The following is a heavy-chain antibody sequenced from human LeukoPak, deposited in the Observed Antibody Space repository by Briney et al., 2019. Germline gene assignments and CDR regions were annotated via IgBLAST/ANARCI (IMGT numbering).Heavy chain of an antibody. D-gene: IGHD2-15*01. CDR3: AKSGLNRFDY. CDR2: ISYDGSNK. CDR1: GFTFSSYA. V-gene: IGHV3-30*04. J-gene: IGHJ4*02. Sequence: GRSLRLSCAASGFTFSSYAMHWVRQAPGQGLEWVAVISYDGSNKYYADSVKGRFTISRDNSKNTLYLQMNSLRAEDTAVYYCAKSGLNRFDYWGQGTLVTVSS.